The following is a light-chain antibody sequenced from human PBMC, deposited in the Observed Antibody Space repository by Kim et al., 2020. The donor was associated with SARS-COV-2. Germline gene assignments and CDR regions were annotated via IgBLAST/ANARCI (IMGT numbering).Light chain of an antibody. J-gene: IGKJ5*01. CDR3: QQRGN. CDR2: DAS. CDR1: QSVATY. V-gene: IGKV3-11*01. Sequence: PGERATPSCRASQSVATYVAWYQQTPGQAPRLLIYDASKRATGIPARCRGSGSGTDFTLTSGTREPEDSAVYYWQQRGNFGQGTRLEIK.